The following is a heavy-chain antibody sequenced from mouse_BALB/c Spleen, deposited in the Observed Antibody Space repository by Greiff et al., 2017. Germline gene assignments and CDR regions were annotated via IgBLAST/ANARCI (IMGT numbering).Heavy chain of an antibody. CDR1: GFPFSSYA. J-gene: IGHJ3*01. CDR2: ISSGGST. Sequence: VQLVESGGGLVKPGGSMQLSCAASGFPFSSYAMSWVRQTPEKRLEWVASISSGGSTYYPDSVKGRFTIARDNARNILYLQMSSLRSEDTAMYYCATIYYDYAFAYWGQGTLVTVSA. CDR3: ATIYYDYAFAY. V-gene: IGHV5-6-5*01. D-gene: IGHD2-4*01.